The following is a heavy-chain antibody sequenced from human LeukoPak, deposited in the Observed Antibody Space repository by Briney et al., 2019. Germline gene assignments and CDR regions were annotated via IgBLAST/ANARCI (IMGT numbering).Heavy chain of an antibody. CDR1: GFTFSSYS. D-gene: IGHD6-19*01. V-gene: IGHV3-21*01. CDR2: ISSSSSYI. Sequence: GGSLRLSCAASGFTFSSYSMNWVRRAPGKGLEWVSSISSSSSYIYYADSVKGRFTISRDNAKNSLYLQMNSLRAEDTAVYYCARDFGGLGYFDYWGQGTLVTVSS. J-gene: IGHJ4*02. CDR3: ARDFGGLGYFDY.